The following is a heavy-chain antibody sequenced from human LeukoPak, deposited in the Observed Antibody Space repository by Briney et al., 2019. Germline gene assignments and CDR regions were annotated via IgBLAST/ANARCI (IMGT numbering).Heavy chain of an antibody. D-gene: IGHD3-10*01. Sequence: SETLSLTCTVSGGPISNYYWSWIRHPAGKGLEWIGRIYSDGRTNYDLSLSSRLAMSVDTSKNQFSLKLSSVTAADTAVYYCARDLSSRGVISLDYWGQGTLVTVSS. CDR1: GGPISNYY. CDR3: ARDLSSRGVISLDY. CDR2: IYSDGRT. J-gene: IGHJ4*02. V-gene: IGHV4-4*07.